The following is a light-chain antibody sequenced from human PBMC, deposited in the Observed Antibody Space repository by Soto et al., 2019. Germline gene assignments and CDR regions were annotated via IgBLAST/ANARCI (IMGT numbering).Light chain of an antibody. CDR1: SSDVGGHNS. J-gene: IGLJ2*01. Sequence: QSVLTQPASVSGSPGQSITISCTGTSSDVGGHNSVSWYQQHPGTAPKLMIYDVSNRPSRVSNRFSGSKSGNTASLTISGLQAEDEADYYCSSYIRNSHVVFGGGTQLTVL. CDR3: SSYIRNSHVV. CDR2: DVS. V-gene: IGLV2-14*01.